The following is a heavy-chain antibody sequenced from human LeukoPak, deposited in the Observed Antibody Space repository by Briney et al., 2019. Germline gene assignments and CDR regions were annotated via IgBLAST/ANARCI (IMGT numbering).Heavy chain of an antibody. D-gene: IGHD4-17*01. CDR1: GGSISSSSYY. V-gene: IGHV4-39*07. CDR3: ARGAGYGDFLFPRLWFDP. J-gene: IGHJ5*02. Sequence: SESLSLTCTVSGGSISSSSYYWGWIRQPPGKRPEWIGSIYYSGSTYYNPSLKSRVTISVDTSKNQFSLRLSSVTAADTAVYYCARGAGYGDFLFPRLWFDPWGQGTLVTVSS. CDR2: IYYSGST.